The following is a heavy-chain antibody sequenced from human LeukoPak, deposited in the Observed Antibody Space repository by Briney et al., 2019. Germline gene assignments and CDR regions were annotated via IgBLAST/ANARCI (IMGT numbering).Heavy chain of an antibody. CDR1: GGSISSGGYS. CDR2: IYHSGST. CDR3: ARDRQRYNCFDP. Sequence: SETLSLTCAVSGGSISSGGYSWSWIRQPPGKGLEWIGHIYHSGSTYYNPSLKSRVTISVDTSKNQFSLKLSSVTAADTAVYYCARDRQRYNCFDPWGQGTLVTVSS. J-gene: IGHJ5*02. V-gene: IGHV4-30-2*05.